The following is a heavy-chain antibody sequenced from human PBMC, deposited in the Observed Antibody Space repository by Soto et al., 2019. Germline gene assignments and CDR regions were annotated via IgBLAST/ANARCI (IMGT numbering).Heavy chain of an antibody. J-gene: IGHJ4*02. CDR2: IKSKTDGGTA. Sequence: PGGSLRLSCVAAGFNLSHPWMTWVRQAAGKGLGWVGRIKSKTDGGTADYAAPVKGRATISRDDSKNTVYLQMNSLKTEDTAVYYCTTVIYYDILTGYHNVAYWGQGALVTVSS. V-gene: IGHV3-15*01. CDR1: GFNLSHPW. D-gene: IGHD3-9*01. CDR3: TTVIYYDILTGYHNVAY.